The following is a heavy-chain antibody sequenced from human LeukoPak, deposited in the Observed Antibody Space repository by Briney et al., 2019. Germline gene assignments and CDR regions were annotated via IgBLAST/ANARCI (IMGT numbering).Heavy chain of an antibody. CDR2: INHSGST. CDR3: ARSLFSYRQGRGGSAFDI. V-gene: IGHV4-34*01. D-gene: IGHD2-2*01. J-gene: IGHJ3*02. Sequence: SETLSLTCAVYGGSFSGYYWSWIRQPPGKGLEWIGEINHSGSTNYNPSLKSRVTISVDTSKNQFSLKLSSVTAADTAVYYCARSLFSYRQGRGGSAFDIWGQGTMVTVSP. CDR1: GGSFSGYY.